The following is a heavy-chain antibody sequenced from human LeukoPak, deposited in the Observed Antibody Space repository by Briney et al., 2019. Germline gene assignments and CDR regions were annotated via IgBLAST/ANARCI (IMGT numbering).Heavy chain of an antibody. V-gene: IGHV3-66*01. CDR3: ARDVRFGELRVHYYYYGMDV. Sequence: PGGSLRLSCAASGFTVSSNYMSWVRQAPGKGLEWVSVIYSGGSTYYADSVKGRFTISRDNSKNTLYLQMNSLRAEDTAVYYCARDVRFGELRVHYYYYGMDVWGQGTTVTVSS. J-gene: IGHJ6*02. CDR1: GFTVSSNY. CDR2: IYSGGST. D-gene: IGHD3-10*01.